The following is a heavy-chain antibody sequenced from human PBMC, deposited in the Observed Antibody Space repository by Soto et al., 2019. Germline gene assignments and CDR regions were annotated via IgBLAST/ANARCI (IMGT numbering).Heavy chain of an antibody. CDR3: AKDNGGYDAYYYYYGMDV. CDR2: ISYDGSNK. CDR1: GFTFSSYG. D-gene: IGHD5-12*01. Sequence: GGSLRLSCAASGFTFSSYGMHWVRQAPGKGLEWVAVISYDGSNKYYADSVKGRFTISRDNSKNTLYLQMNSLRAEDTAVYYCAKDNGGYDAYYYYYGMDVWGQGTTVTVS. J-gene: IGHJ6*02. V-gene: IGHV3-30*18.